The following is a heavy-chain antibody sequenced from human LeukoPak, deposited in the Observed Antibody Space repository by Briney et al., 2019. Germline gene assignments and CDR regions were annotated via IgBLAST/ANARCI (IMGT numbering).Heavy chain of an antibody. D-gene: IGHD5-18*01. CDR2: IYTSGST. J-gene: IGHJ6*03. CDR1: GGSISSGSYY. V-gene: IGHV4-61*02. Sequence: SQTLSLTCTVSGGSISSGSYYWSWIRQPAGKGLEWIGRIYTSGSTNYNPSLKSRVTMSVDTSKNQFSLKLSSVTAADTAVYYCARVVRLYSYGTSTYYYYYMDVWGKGTTVTVSS. CDR3: ARVVRLYSYGTSTYYYYYMDV.